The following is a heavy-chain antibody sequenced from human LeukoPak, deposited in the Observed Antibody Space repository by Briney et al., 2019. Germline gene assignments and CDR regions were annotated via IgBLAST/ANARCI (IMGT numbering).Heavy chain of an antibody. Sequence: ASVKVSCKASGGTFSSYAISWVRQAPGQGLEWMGGIIPIFGTANYARKFQGRVTITADESTSTAYMELSSLRSEDTAVYYCARGSYITPQYFDYWGQGTLVTVSS. CDR3: ARGSYITPQYFDY. CDR2: IIPIFGTA. V-gene: IGHV1-69*13. J-gene: IGHJ4*02. D-gene: IGHD1-26*01. CDR1: GGTFSSYA.